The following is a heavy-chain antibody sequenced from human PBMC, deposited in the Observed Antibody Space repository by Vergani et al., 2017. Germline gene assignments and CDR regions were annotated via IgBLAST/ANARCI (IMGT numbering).Heavy chain of an antibody. CDR1: GGSIRSSSYS. V-gene: IGHV4-39*07. Sequence: QLQLQESGPGLVKPSETLSLTCTVSGGSIRSSSYSWGWIRQPPGKGLEWIGSIYYSGRTYYNPSLKSRVTISVDTSKNQFALKLSSVTAADTAVYYCARDYSGGSCYLAFDIWGQGTMVTVSS. CDR2: IYYSGRT. J-gene: IGHJ3*02. CDR3: ARDYSGGSCYLAFDI. D-gene: IGHD2-15*01.